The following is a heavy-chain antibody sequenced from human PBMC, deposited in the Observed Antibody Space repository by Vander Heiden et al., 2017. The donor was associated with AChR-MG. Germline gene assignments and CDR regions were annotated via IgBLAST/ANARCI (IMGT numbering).Heavy chain of an antibody. CDR1: GFPFSSYA. J-gene: IGHJ3*02. Sequence: EVQLLESGGGLVQPGGSLRLSCAASGFPFSSYAMSWVRQAPGKGLEWVSAISGSGGSTYYADSVKGRFTISRDNSKNTLYLQMNSLRAEDTAVYYCAKDDIVVVAATPGDAFDIWGQGTMVTVSS. V-gene: IGHV3-23*01. CDR2: ISGSGGST. CDR3: AKDDIVVVAATPGDAFDI. D-gene: IGHD2-15*01.